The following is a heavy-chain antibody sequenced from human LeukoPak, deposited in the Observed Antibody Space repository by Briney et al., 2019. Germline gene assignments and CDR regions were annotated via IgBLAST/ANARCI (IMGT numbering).Heavy chain of an antibody. CDR3: ASGAGVPAATNYYYYYMDV. Sequence: GGSLRLSCAASGFTFSSYWMSWVRQAPGKGLEWVANIKQDGSEKYYVDSVKGRFTISRDNAKNSLYLQMNSLRAEDTAVYYCASGAGVPAATNYYYYYMDVWGKGTTVTVSS. CDR1: GFTFSSYW. D-gene: IGHD2-2*01. J-gene: IGHJ6*03. V-gene: IGHV3-7*01. CDR2: IKQDGSEK.